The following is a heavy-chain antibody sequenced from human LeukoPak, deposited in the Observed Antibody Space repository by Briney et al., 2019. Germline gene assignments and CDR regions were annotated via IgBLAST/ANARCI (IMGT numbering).Heavy chain of an antibody. J-gene: IGHJ4*02. V-gene: IGHV1-69-2*01. CDR2: VDPDNGVT. D-gene: IGHD3-10*01. Sequence: GASVKVSCKASGYSFTDYHIHWVQQAPGKGLEWMGRVDPDNGVTIYADRVQGRVTITADTSTDTAYMQLSSLRAEDTAVYYCARDSVLLWFGDLPYYFDIWGQGTLVTVSS. CDR3: ARDSVLLWFGDLPYYFDI. CDR1: GYSFTDYH.